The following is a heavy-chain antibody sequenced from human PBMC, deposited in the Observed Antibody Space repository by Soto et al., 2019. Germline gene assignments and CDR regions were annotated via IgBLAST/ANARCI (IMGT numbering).Heavy chain of an antibody. CDR1: GGSISSYY. CDR3: ARVTYYYGSGSYSPHYYMDV. J-gene: IGHJ6*03. D-gene: IGHD3-10*01. V-gene: IGHV4-59*01. CDR2: IYYSGST. Sequence: SETLSLTCTVSGGSISSYYWSWIRQPPGKGLEWIGYIYYSGSTNYNPSLKSRVTISVDTSKNQFSLKLSSVTAADTAVYYCARVTYYYGSGSYSPHYYMDVWGKGTTVTVSS.